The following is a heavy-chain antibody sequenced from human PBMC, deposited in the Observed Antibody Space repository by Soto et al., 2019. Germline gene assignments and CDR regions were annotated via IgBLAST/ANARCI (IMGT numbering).Heavy chain of an antibody. CDR3: GAGQFFSDY. Sequence: QVQLVESGGGVVQPGRSLRLSCAASGFTFSSYGRHWVRQAPGKGLEWVALISFDGSNTYYADSVKGRFTISRDNSQNKLYLQMHSLRAEDTSLYYCGAGQFFSDYWGQGALVTVSS. CDR2: ISFDGSNT. V-gene: IGHV3-30*03. D-gene: IGHD6-19*01. J-gene: IGHJ4*02. CDR1: GFTFSSYG.